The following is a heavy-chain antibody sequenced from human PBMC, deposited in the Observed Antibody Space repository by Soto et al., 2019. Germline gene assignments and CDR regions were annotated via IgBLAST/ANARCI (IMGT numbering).Heavy chain of an antibody. V-gene: IGHV3-15*07. CDR2: VKRKIDGETT. Sequence: EVQLVESGGGLVKPGGSLRLSCAASDFSINNAWMNWVRQAPGKGLEWVGRVKRKIDGETTDYAAPVKGRFTISRDDSNNMLYLQMNSLKADDTAVYSCTTGSVEGVWGQGTTVTVSS. J-gene: IGHJ6*02. CDR3: TTGSVEGV. D-gene: IGHD2-15*01. CDR1: DFSINNAW.